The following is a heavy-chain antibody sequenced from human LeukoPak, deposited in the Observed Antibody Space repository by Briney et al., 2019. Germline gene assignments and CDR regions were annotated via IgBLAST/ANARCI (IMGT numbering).Heavy chain of an antibody. Sequence: PSETLSLTCTVSGGSISSYYWSWIRQPPGKGLEWIGYIYYSGSTNYNSSLKSRVTISVDTSKNQFSLKLSPVTAADTAVYYCAREPSTPSGSYYFDYWGQGTLVTVSS. D-gene: IGHD1-26*01. J-gene: IGHJ4*02. V-gene: IGHV4-59*01. CDR2: IYYSGST. CDR3: AREPSTPSGSYYFDY. CDR1: GGSISSYY.